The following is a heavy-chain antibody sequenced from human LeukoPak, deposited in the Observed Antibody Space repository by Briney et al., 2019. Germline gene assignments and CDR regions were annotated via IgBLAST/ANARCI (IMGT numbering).Heavy chain of an antibody. D-gene: IGHD6-13*01. V-gene: IGHV5-51*01. CDR2: IYPDDSDT. Sequence: GESLKISCKGSGYRFNAYWIAWVRQMPGKGLEWMGIIYPDDSDTRYSPSFQGQVTISADKSISTAYLQWSSLKASDTAMYYCARQAAAAGFHWFDPWGQGTLVTVSS. J-gene: IGHJ5*02. CDR3: ARQAAAAGFHWFDP. CDR1: GYRFNAYW.